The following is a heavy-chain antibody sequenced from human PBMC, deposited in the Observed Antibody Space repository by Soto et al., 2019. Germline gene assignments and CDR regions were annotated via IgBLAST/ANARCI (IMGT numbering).Heavy chain of an antibody. Sequence: QVQLVESGGGVVQPGRSLRLSCAASGFTFSSYGMHWVRQAPGKGLEWVAVIWYDGSNKYYADSVKGRFTISRDNSKNTLYLQMNCLRAEDTAVYYCARDRLAGYYYYGMDVWGQGTTVTVSS. CDR3: ARDRLAGYYYYGMDV. J-gene: IGHJ6*02. V-gene: IGHV3-33*01. CDR2: IWYDGSNK. D-gene: IGHD6-19*01. CDR1: GFTFSSYG.